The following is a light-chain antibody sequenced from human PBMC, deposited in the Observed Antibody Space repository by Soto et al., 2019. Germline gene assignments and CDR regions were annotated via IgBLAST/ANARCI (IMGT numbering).Light chain of an antibody. J-gene: IGLJ1*01. V-gene: IGLV2-14*01. CDR1: SSDVGGYNY. Sequence: QSALTQPASVSGSPGQSITISCTGTSSDVGGYNYVSWYQQHPGKAPKLMIYDVSNRPSGVSNRFSGSKSGNTASLTISGLQAEDEADYYCSSYTSSSTRGGDYVFGAGTKLTVL. CDR3: SSYTSSSTRGGDYV. CDR2: DVS.